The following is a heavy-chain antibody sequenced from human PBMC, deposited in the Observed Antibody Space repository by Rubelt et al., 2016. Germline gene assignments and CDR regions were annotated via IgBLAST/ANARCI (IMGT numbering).Heavy chain of an antibody. Sequence: QAQLVQSGAAVKKPGSSVKVSCTASGGTFSSYAISWVRQAPGQGLEWLGGIIPIFGTANYAQKFQGRVTITADESTSTAYMELSSLRSEDTAVYYCATGGDFGVVIPNWFDPWGQGTLVTVSS. CDR2: IIPIFGTA. CDR1: GGTFSSYA. D-gene: IGHD3-3*01. V-gene: IGHV1-69*01. J-gene: IGHJ5*02. CDR3: ATGGDFGVVIPNWFDP.